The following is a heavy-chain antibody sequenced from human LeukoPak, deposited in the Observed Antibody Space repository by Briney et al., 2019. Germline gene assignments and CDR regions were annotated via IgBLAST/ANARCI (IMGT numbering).Heavy chain of an antibody. V-gene: IGHV4-59*12. Sequence: SETLSLTCTVSGGSISSYYWSWIRQPPGKVLEWIGYIYYSGSTNYNPSLKSRVTISVDTSKNQFSLKLSSVTAADTAVYYCARDEYSYGYDYWGQGTLVTVSS. CDR3: ARDEYSYGYDY. CDR2: IYYSGST. CDR1: GGSISSYY. J-gene: IGHJ4*02. D-gene: IGHD5-18*01.